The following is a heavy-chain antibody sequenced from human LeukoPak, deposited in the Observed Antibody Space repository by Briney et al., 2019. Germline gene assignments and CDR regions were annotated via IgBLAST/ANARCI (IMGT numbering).Heavy chain of an antibody. CDR2: IIPILGIA. J-gene: IGHJ4*02. Sequence: SVPVSCKASGGTFSSYAISWVRQAPGQGLEWMGRIIPILGIANYAQKFQGRVTITADKSTSTAYMELSSLRSEDTAVYYCARDGDGGNSDHWGQGTLVTVSS. D-gene: IGHD4-23*01. V-gene: IGHV1-69*04. CDR1: GGTFSSYA. CDR3: ARDGDGGNSDH.